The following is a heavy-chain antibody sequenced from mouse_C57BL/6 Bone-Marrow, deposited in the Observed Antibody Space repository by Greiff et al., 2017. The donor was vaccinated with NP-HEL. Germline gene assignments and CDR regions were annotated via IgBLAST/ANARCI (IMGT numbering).Heavy chain of an antibody. CDR1: GYSITSGYY. CDR2: ISYDGSN. V-gene: IGHV3-6*01. D-gene: IGHD2-3*01. J-gene: IGHJ4*01. CDR3: ARAPGDGYYGGYAMDY. Sequence: EVQLQQSGPGLVKPSQSLSLTCSVTGYSITSGYYWNWIRQFPGNKLEWMGYISYDGSNNYNPSLKNRISITRDTSKNQFFLKLNSVTTEDTATYYCARAPGDGYYGGYAMDYWGQGTSVTVSS.